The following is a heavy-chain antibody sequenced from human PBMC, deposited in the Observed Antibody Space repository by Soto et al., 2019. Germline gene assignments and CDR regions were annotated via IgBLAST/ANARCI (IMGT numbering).Heavy chain of an antibody. CDR1: GFTFSSYA. CDR2: ISYDGSNK. Sequence: GGSLRLSCAASGFTFSSYAMHWVRQAPGKGLEWVAVISYDGSNKYYADSVKGRFTISRDNSKNTLYLQMNSLRAEDTAVYYCARDISPGIAVAGRGALFDYWGQGTLVTVSS. D-gene: IGHD6-19*01. CDR3: ARDISPGIAVAGRGALFDY. J-gene: IGHJ4*02. V-gene: IGHV3-30-3*01.